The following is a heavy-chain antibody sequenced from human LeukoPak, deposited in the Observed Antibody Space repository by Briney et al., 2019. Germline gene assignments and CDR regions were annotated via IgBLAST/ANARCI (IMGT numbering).Heavy chain of an antibody. CDR3: ARSESIRYPFDY. D-gene: IGHD6-6*01. CDR1: GYSFTSYW. CDR2: IYPGESDT. Sequence: RGESLNISCKGSGYSFTSYWIGWVRHMPGKGLEWMGIIYPGESDTRYSPSFQGQVTISADKSISTAYLQWSSLKASDTAMYYCARSESIRYPFDYWGQGTLVTVSS. J-gene: IGHJ4*02. V-gene: IGHV5-51*01.